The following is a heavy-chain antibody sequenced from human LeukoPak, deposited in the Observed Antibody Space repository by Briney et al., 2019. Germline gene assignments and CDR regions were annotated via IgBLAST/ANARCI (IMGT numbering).Heavy chain of an antibody. Sequence: ASVKVSCKASGFTFTSYGISWVRQAPGQGLEWMGWISPYRSNTNYAQKLQGRVTMTTDTSTSTAYMELRSLRSDDTAVHYCARDLKNGGDSDPYYYYYMDVWGKGTTVTVSS. D-gene: IGHD2-21*02. V-gene: IGHV1-18*01. CDR1: GFTFTSYG. J-gene: IGHJ6*03. CDR3: ARDLKNGGDSDPYYYYYMDV. CDR2: ISPYRSNT.